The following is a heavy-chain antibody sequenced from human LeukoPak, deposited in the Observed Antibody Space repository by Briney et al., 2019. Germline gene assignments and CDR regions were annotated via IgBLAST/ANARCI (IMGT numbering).Heavy chain of an antibody. CDR3: ARRMGRDGYNPNWFDP. Sequence: GGSLRLSCAASGFTFSSYSMNWVRQGPGKGLEWFSSISGSSTYIYYADSVKGRLTISRDNAKNSLYLQMSSLRAEDTAVYYCARRMGRDGYNPNWFDPWGQGTLVTVSS. CDR1: GFTFSSYS. J-gene: IGHJ5*02. D-gene: IGHD5-24*01. CDR2: ISGSSTYI. V-gene: IGHV3-21*01.